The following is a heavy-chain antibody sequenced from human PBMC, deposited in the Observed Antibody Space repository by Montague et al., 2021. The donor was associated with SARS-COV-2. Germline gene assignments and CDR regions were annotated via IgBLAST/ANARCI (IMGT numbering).Heavy chain of an antibody. CDR2: IFWDDDK. CDR3: ARRPGWGGDTYDT. CDR1: GFSLSVSGVG. D-gene: IGHD3-16*01. J-gene: IGHJ3*02. Sequence: PALVKPTQTLTLTCSFSGFSLSVSGVGVGWIRQPPGQALEWLALIFWDDDKRYSPSLKNRLTVTKDTSKNQVVLTMTNMDPVDTATYYCARRPGWGGDTYDTWGQGTTVTVSA. V-gene: IGHV2-5*02.